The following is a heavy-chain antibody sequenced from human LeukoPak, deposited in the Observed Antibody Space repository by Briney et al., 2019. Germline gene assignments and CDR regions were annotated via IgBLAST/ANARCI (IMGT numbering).Heavy chain of an antibody. V-gene: IGHV3-30-3*01. CDR2: ISYDGSNK. CDR3: ARSTWDDAFDI. J-gene: IGHJ3*02. CDR1: GFTFSSYA. D-gene: IGHD1-26*01. Sequence: GGSLRLSCAASGFTFSSYAMHWVRQAPGKGLEWVAVISYDGSNKYYADSVKGRFTISRDNSKNTLYLQMNSLRAEDRAVYYCARSTWDDAFDIWGQGTMVTVSS.